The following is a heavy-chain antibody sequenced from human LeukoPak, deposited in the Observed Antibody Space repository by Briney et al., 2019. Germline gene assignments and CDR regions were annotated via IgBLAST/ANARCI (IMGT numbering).Heavy chain of an antibody. D-gene: IGHD2-15*01. CDR2: ISAYNGNT. J-gene: IGHJ4*02. CDR1: GYTFTSYG. V-gene: IGHV1-18*01. CDR3: ARVGAYCSSSSSCFDY. Sequence: ASVKVSCKTSGYTFTSYGISWVRQAPGQGLEWMGWISAYNGNTDYAQNLQDRVTMTTDTSTSTAYMELRSLRSDDTAVYYCARVGAYCSSSSSCFDYWDQGTLVTVSS.